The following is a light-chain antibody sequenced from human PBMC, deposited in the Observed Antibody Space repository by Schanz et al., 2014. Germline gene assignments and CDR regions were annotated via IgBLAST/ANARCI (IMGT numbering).Light chain of an antibody. CDR1: QSVSSSY. CDR3: QQYGRSLRT. V-gene: IGKV3-20*01. J-gene: IGKJ1*01. CDR2: GAS. Sequence: EIVLTQSPGTLSLSPGERATLSCRASQSVSSSYLAWYQQKPGQAPRLLIYGASSRATGIPDRFSGSGSGTDFTLTIRRLEPEDFAVYYCQQYGRSLRTYGQGPKVEIK.